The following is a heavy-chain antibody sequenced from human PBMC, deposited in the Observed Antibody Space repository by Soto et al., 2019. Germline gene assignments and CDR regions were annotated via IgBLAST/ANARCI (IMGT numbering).Heavy chain of an antibody. J-gene: IGHJ6*02. CDR2: ISGSGGST. V-gene: IGHV3-23*01. D-gene: IGHD4-17*01. CDR1: GFTFSSYA. Sequence: TGGSLRLSCAASGFTFSSYAMSWVRQAPGKGLEWVSAISGSGGSTYYADSVKGRFTISRDNSKNTLYLQMNSLRAEDTAVYYCAKSGSVTTNYYYYYGMDVWGQGTTVTVSS. CDR3: AKSGSVTTNYYYYYGMDV.